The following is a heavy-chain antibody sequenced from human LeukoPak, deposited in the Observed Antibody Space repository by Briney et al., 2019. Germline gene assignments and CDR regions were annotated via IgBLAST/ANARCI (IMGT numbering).Heavy chain of an antibody. CDR2: INHSGST. CDR3: AREPKRGYGYGGRFDY. V-gene: IGHV4-34*01. CDR1: GGSFSGYY. J-gene: IGHJ4*02. Sequence: SETLSLTCAVYGGSFSGYYWSWIRQPPGKGLEWIGEINHSGSTNYNPSLKSRVTISVDTSKNQFSLKLSSVTAADTAVYYCAREPKRGYGYGGRFDYWGQGTLVTVSS. D-gene: IGHD5-18*01.